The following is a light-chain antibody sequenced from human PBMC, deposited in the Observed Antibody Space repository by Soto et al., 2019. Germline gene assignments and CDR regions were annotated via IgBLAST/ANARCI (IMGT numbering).Light chain of an antibody. CDR1: QSISSW. V-gene: IGKV1-5*03. Sequence: DIQMTQSPSTLSASVGDRVTITCRASQSISSWLAWYQKKPGKAPNLLIYKTSSLESGVPSRFSGSGSGTEFTLTVNSQQPDDFATYYCQQYDSYPLTFGGGTKVEIK. J-gene: IGKJ4*01. CDR3: QQYDSYPLT. CDR2: KTS.